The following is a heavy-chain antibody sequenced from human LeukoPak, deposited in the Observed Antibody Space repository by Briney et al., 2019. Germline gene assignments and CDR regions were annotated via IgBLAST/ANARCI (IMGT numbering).Heavy chain of an antibody. CDR2: ISGSGGST. CDR1: GFTFSSYA. Sequence: GGSLRLSCAASGFTFSSYAMSWVRQAPGKGLEWVSAISGSGGSTYYADSVKGRFTISRDNSKNTLYLQMNSLRAEDTAVYYCAKDRRRNDILTGSFSDWGQGTLVTVSS. CDR3: AKDRRRNDILTGSFSD. D-gene: IGHD3-9*01. V-gene: IGHV3-23*01. J-gene: IGHJ4*02.